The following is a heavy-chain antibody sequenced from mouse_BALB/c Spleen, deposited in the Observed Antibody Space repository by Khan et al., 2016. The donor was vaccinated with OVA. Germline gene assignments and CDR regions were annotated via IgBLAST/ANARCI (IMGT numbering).Heavy chain of an antibody. CDR1: GFTFSSYS. CDR2: ITRGGSYT. CDR3: TIDRNYYGSSFYFDY. Sequence: EVELVESGGGLVKPGGSLRLSCEASGFTFSSYSMSWVRQTPEKRLEWVATITRGGSYTYYPDSVQGRFTISRDNAKNTLYLQMSSLKAEDTAIYYCTIDRNYYGSSFYFDYWGQGTTLTVSS. D-gene: IGHD1-1*01. J-gene: IGHJ2*01. V-gene: IGHV5-6-4*01.